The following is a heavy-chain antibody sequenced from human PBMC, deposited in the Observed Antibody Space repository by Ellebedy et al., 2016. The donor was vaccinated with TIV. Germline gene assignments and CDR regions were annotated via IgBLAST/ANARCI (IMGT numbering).Heavy chain of an antibody. V-gene: IGHV4-28*05. CDR1: GYTISSKNW. J-gene: IGHJ5*02. CDR2: ISYSGGV. Sequence: MPGGSLRLSCAVSGYTISSKNWWGWIRQPPGKGLEWIGLISYSGGVYYNPSLESPVTLSVDTSKNQFSLKLTSVTAVDTAVYYCATKMKAVTGFDPWGQGTLVTVSS. D-gene: IGHD1-14*01. CDR3: ATKMKAVTGFDP.